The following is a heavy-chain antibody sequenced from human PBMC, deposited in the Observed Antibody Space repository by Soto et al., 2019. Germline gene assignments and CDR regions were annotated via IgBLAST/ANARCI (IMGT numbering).Heavy chain of an antibody. CDR2: ISGSSRTT. J-gene: IGHJ5*02. D-gene: IGHD6-13*01. CDR3: TKELAAAAPEHHNWFDP. V-gene: IGHV3-23*01. Sequence: PAGSLRLSCAASGFTFRTYAMSWVRHAPAKGLEWVSTISGSSRTTDYADSVKGRFTISRDNANNTLYLQMNSLRADDTAVYYCTKELAAAAPEHHNWFDPWGQGTLVTVSS. CDR1: GFTFRTYA.